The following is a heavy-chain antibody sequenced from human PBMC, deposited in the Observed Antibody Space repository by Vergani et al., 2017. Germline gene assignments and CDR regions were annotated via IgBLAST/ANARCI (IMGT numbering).Heavy chain of an antibody. J-gene: IGHJ4*02. D-gene: IGHD5-18*01. CDR1: GGSFSGYY. CDR3: ARDRGYSYGSTDY. Sequence: QVQLQQWGAGLLKPSETLSLTCAVYGGSFSGYYWSWIRQPPGKGLEWIGEINHSGSTNYNPSLKSRVTISVDTSKNQFSLKLSSVTAADTAVYYCARDRGYSYGSTDYWGQGTLVTVSS. CDR2: INHSGST. V-gene: IGHV4-34*01.